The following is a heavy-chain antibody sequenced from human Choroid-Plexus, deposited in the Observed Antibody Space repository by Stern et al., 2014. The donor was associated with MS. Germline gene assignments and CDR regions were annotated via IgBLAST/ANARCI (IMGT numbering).Heavy chain of an antibody. CDR2: IYTGNSDT. CDR3: ARDYGDYAFDY. V-gene: IGHV5-51*01. J-gene: IGHJ4*02. CDR1: GYSFTANW. Sequence: VQLVQSGAEVKKPGESLKISCKGSGYSFTANWIAWVRPMPGKGLEWMGIIYTGNSDTRYSPSFQGQVTISADKSISTAYLQWSSLKASDTAMYYCARDYGDYAFDYWGQGTLVTVSS. D-gene: IGHD4-17*01.